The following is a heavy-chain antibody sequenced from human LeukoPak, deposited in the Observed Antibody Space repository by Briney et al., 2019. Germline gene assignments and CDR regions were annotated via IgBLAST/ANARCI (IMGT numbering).Heavy chain of an antibody. D-gene: IGHD3-22*01. CDR3: ASLGEYYYDSSGSDYFDY. Sequence: GGSLRLSCAASGFTFSSYRMHWVRQAPGKGLVWVSRINSDGSSTSYADSVKGRFTISRDNAKNTLYLQMNSLRAEDTAVYYCASLGEYYYDSSGSDYFDYWGQGTLVTVSS. V-gene: IGHV3-74*01. CDR1: GFTFSSYR. J-gene: IGHJ4*02. CDR2: INSDGSST.